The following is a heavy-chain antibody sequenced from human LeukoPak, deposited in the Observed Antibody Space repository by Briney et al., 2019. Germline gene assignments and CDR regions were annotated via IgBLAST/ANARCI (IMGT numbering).Heavy chain of an antibody. CDR1: GYTFTGYY. Sequence: GASVKVSCKASGYTFTGYYMHWVRQAPGQGLEWMLWINPNSGGTNYAQKFQGGVTMTRDTSISTAYMELSRLRSDDTAVYYCARDGYGDYLEYFDSWGQGTLVTVSS. D-gene: IGHD4-17*01. CDR3: ARDGYGDYLEYFDS. V-gene: IGHV1-2*02. J-gene: IGHJ4*02. CDR2: INPNSGGT.